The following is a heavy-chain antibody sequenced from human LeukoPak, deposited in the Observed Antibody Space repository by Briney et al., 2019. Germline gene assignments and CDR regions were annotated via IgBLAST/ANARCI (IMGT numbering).Heavy chain of an antibody. J-gene: IGHJ6*02. CDR1: GGTFSRYA. D-gene: IGHD4-11*01. V-gene: IGHV1-69*13. Sequence: SVKVSCKASGGTFSRYAISWVRQAPGQGLEWMGGISPIFGTVNYAQKFQGRVTITADESTSTAYMEVSSLRSEDTAVYYCARVGDYSTDDYYYGMDVWGQGTTVTVSS. CDR3: ARVGDYSTDDYYYGMDV. CDR2: ISPIFGTV.